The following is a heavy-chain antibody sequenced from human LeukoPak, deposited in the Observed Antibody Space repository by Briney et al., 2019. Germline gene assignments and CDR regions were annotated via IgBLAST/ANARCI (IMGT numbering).Heavy chain of an antibody. CDR2: INHSGST. CDR3: ASTGIAVAGRVVY. Sequence: MSSETLSLTCAVYGGSFSGYYWSWIRQPPGKGLEWIGEINHSGSTNYNPSLKSRVTISVDTSKNQFSLKLSSVTAADTAVYYCASTGIAVAGRVVYWGQGTLVTVSS. CDR1: GGSFSGYY. V-gene: IGHV4-34*01. D-gene: IGHD6-19*01. J-gene: IGHJ4*02.